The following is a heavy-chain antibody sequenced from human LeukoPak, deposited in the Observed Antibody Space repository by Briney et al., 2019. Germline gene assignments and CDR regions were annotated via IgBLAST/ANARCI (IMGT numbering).Heavy chain of an antibody. CDR1: GFTVSSNY. CDR2: IYSGGST. Sequence: GGSLRLSCAASGFTVSSNYMTWVRQAPGKGLEWVSVIYSGGSTYYADSVKSRFTISRDNSKNTLYLQMDSLRAEDTAMYYCARDIYSSSWYAYGSFDLWGQGTLVTVSS. J-gene: IGHJ5*02. V-gene: IGHV3-53*01. D-gene: IGHD6-13*01. CDR3: ARDIYSSSWYAYGSFDL.